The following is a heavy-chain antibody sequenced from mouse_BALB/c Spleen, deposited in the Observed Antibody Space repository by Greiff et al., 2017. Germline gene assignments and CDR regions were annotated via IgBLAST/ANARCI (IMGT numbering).Heavy chain of an antibody. D-gene: IGHD1-1*01. CDR3: ARDQDYYGSSPAWFAY. J-gene: IGHJ3*01. Sequence: VQLQESGPGLVAPSQSLSITCTVSGFSLTSYGVHWVRQPPGKGLEWLGVIWAGGSTNYNSALMSRLSISKDNSKSQVFLKMNSLQTDDTAMYYCARDQDYYGSSPAWFAYWGQGTLVTVSA. CDR2: IWAGGST. CDR1: GFSLTSYG. V-gene: IGHV2-9*02.